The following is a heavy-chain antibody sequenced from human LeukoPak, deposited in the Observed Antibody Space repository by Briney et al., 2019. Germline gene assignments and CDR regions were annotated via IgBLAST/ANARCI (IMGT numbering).Heavy chain of an antibody. D-gene: IGHD6-19*01. CDR1: GFTFSNYA. V-gene: IGHV3-23*01. CDR2: ISGSGGNT. CDR3: EKDLFHDSSGWVFDY. Sequence: GGSLRLSCAASGFTFSNYALNWVRQAPGKGLEWVSAISGSGGNTYYADSVRGRFTISRDNSKNTLYLHMNSLRGEDTAVYYCEKDLFHDSSGWVFDYWGQGTLVTVSS. J-gene: IGHJ4*02.